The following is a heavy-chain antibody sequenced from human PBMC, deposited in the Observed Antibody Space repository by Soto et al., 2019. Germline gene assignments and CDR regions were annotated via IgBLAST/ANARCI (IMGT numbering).Heavy chain of an antibody. CDR2: ISAYNGNT. CDR1: GYTFTSYV. J-gene: IGHJ3*02. D-gene: IGHD2-15*01. Sequence: ASVKVSCKGSGYTFTSYVISWVRQAPGQGLEWIGWISAYNGNTNYAQKLQGRVTMTTETSKSTAYMELRSIRADDTAVYYSARYCSGVSCYGLGAFAIRCQRTIVTVSS. V-gene: IGHV1-18*04. CDR3: ARYCSGVSCYGLGAFAI.